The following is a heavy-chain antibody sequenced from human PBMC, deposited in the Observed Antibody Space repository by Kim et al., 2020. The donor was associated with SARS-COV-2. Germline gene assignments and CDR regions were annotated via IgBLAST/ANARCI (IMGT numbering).Heavy chain of an antibody. V-gene: IGHV1-2*06. J-gene: IGHJ4*02. CDR1: GYTFTGYY. D-gene: IGHD6-19*01. CDR2: INPNSGGT. CDR3: ARVAPSYSSGWYPPGV. Sequence: ASVKVSCKASGYTFTGYYMHWVRQAPGQGLEWMGRINPNSGGTNYAQKFQGRVTMTRDTSISTAYMELSRLRSDDTAVYYCARVAPSYSSGWYPPGVWGQGTLVTVSS.